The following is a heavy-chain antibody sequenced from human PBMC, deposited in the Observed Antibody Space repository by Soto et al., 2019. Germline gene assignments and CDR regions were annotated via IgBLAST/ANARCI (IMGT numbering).Heavy chain of an antibody. CDR3: AREADYSSLDY. D-gene: IGHD3-22*01. CDR1: GGSVSSGSYY. V-gene: IGHV4-61*01. Sequence: QVQLQESGPGLVKPSETLSLTCTVSGGSVSSGSYYWSWIRQPPGKGLEWTGYSYYSGSTNYNPSLKSRVTISVDTSKNQFSLKLSSVTAADTAVYYCAREADYSSLDYWGQGTLVTVPS. J-gene: IGHJ4*02. CDR2: SYYSGST.